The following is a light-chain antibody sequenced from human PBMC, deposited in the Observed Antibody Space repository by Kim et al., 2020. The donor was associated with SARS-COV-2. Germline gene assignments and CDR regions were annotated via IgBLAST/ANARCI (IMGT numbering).Light chain of an antibody. V-gene: IGKV3-20*01. J-gene: IGKJ4*01. Sequence: SPGEGATLSCRASQSVSSTYLAWYQQKPGQAPRLLIYGTSTRATGTPDRFSGGGSGTDFTLTISRLEPEDFAVYYCQQYGTSPRTFGGGTKVEIK. CDR2: GTS. CDR1: QSVSSTY. CDR3: QQYGTSPRT.